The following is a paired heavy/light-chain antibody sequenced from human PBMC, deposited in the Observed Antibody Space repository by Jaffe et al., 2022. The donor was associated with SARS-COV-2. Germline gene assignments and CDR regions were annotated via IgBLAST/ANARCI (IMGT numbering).Heavy chain of an antibody. J-gene: IGHJ4*02. CDR2: IRSEAYGGST. CDR1: GFTFGDYA. Sequence: EVKLVESGGGLVQPGRSLRLSCTASGFTFGDYAMSWFRQPPGKGLEWVGFIRSEAYGGSTQYAASVEDRFTMSRDSFSSIAYLQMNSLKIEDTAVYYCARVQPDPFLYDSTGFPDFWGLGTLVTVSS. D-gene: IGHD3-22*01. V-gene: IGHV3-49*03. CDR3: ARVQPDPFLYDSTGFPDF.
Light chain of an antibody. J-gene: IGKJ2*01. CDR3: QQYYSSPHT. CDR2: WAS. CDR1: HSLLYTSNNRNY. V-gene: IGKV4-1*01. Sequence: DIVLTQSPDSLAVSLGERATINCKSSHSLLYTSNNRNYLSWYQHKPGQPPKLLISWASTRESGVPDRFSGSGSGTGFTLTINNLHAEDVAVYFCQQYYSSPHTFGQGTKLEIK.